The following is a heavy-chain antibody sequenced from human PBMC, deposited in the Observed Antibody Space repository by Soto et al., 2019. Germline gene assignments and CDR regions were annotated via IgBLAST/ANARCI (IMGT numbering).Heavy chain of an antibody. CDR2: ISAYNGNT. CDR3: ARVPHIVVVTAIDY. CDR1: GYTFTSYG. V-gene: IGHV1-18*01. J-gene: IGHJ4*02. D-gene: IGHD2-21*02. Sequence: ASVKVSCKASGYTFTSYGISWVRQAPGQGLEWMGWISAYNGNTNYAQKLQGRVTMTTDTSTSTAYMELRSLRSDDTAVYYCARVPHIVVVTAIDYWGQGTLVTVSS.